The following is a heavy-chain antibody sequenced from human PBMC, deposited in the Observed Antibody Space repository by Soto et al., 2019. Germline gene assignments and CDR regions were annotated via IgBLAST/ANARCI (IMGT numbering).Heavy chain of an antibody. CDR1: GGSISSYY. CDR2: IYYSGRT. Sequence: SETLSLTCTVSGGSISSYYWSWIRQPPGKGLEWIGYIYYSGRTNYNPSNKSRDTISVDTSKNQFSLKLSSVTAADTAVYFCARGYCSSTSCYIWDNWFDPWGQGTLVTVS. CDR3: ARGYCSSTSCYIWDNWFDP. D-gene: IGHD2-2*02. J-gene: IGHJ5*02. V-gene: IGHV4-59*01.